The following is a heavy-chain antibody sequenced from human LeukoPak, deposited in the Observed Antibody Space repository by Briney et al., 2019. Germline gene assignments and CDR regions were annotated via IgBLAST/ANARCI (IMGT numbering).Heavy chain of an antibody. CDR3: AKDPRTAAAYYFDY. D-gene: IGHD6-13*01. Sequence: GRSLRLSCVASGFTFSSYAMHWVRQAPGKGLEWVAVISRDGRDKHHADSVKGRFTISRDNSKNTLYLQMDSLRAEDTAVYFCAKDPRTAAAYYFDYWGQGILVAVSS. V-gene: IGHV3-30*18. J-gene: IGHJ4*02. CDR2: ISRDGRDK. CDR1: GFTFSSYA.